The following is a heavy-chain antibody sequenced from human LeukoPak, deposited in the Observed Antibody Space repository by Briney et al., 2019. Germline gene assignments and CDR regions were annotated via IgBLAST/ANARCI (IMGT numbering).Heavy chain of an antibody. CDR2: IYYSGST. J-gene: IGHJ3*02. D-gene: IGHD2-2*01. CDR1: GGSISSSSYY. CDR3: ASAHSRYCSNTSCYRTHAFDI. Sequence: SETLSLTCTVSGGSISSSSYYWGWIRQPPGKGLEWIGRIYYSGSTYYNPSLKSRVTISVDTSKNQFSLKLSSVTAADTAVYYCASAHSRYCSNTSCYRTHAFDIWGQGTMVTVSS. V-gene: IGHV4-39*01.